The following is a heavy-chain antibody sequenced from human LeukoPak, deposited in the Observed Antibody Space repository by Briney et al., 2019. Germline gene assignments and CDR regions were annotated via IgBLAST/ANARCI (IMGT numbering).Heavy chain of an antibody. Sequence: SGPTLVKPTQTLTLTCTFSGFSFSLSGVGVGWIRQPPGKALEWPALIFWDDDKFSRPSLKSRLTITKDTSKNQVVLTMTNMGPVDTATYYCVHTGASGNLDFDFWGQGTLVTVSS. CDR1: GFSFSLSGVG. D-gene: IGHD2-8*02. J-gene: IGHJ4*02. CDR3: VHTGASGNLDFDF. V-gene: IGHV2-5*02. CDR2: IFWDDDK.